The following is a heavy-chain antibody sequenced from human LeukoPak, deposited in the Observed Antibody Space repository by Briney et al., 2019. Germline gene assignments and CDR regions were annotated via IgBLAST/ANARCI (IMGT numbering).Heavy chain of an antibody. CDR3: ARDGLYCSSTSCSENDAFDI. D-gene: IGHD2-2*01. Sequence: PSETLSLTCTVSGGSISSGGYYWSWIRQHPGKGLEWIGYIYYSGSTYYNPSLKSRVTISVDTSKNQFSLKLSSVTAADTAVYYCARDGLYCSSTSCSENDAFDIWDQGTMVTVSS. CDR1: GGSISSGGYY. J-gene: IGHJ3*02. V-gene: IGHV4-31*03. CDR2: IYYSGST.